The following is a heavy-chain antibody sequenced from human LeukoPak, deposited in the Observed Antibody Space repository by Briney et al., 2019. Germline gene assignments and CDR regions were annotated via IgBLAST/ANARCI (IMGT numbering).Heavy chain of an antibody. J-gene: IGHJ3*02. CDR1: GYTFTGYY. CDR3: ARIHCSSTSCYRPDAFDI. CDR2: INPNSGGT. Sequence: ASVKVSCKASGYTFTGYYMHCVRQAPGQGLEWMGRINPNSGGTNYAQKFQGRVTMTRDTSISTAYMELSRLRSDDTAVYYCARIHCSSTSCYRPDAFDIWGQGTMVTVSS. V-gene: IGHV1-2*06. D-gene: IGHD2-2*01.